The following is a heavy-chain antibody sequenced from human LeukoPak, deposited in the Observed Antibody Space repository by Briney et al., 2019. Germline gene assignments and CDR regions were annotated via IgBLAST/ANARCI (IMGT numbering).Heavy chain of an antibody. J-gene: IGHJ4*02. CDR3: ARGNYYGQDY. V-gene: IGHV3-74*01. CDR2: INSDGSTT. CDR1: GFTFSSYW. Sequence: GGSLRLSCGASGFTFSSYWMHWVRQAPGKGLVWISRINSDGSTTSYADSVKGRFTISRDNAKNTLYLRMNSLRAEDTAVYYCARGNYYGQDYWGQGTLVTVSS. D-gene: IGHD3-10*01.